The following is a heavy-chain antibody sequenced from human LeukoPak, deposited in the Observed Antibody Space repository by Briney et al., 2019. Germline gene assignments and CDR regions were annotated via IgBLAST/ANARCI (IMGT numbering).Heavy chain of an antibody. CDR1: GYTFTSYG. V-gene: IGHV1-18*01. D-gene: IGHD3-22*01. CDR2: ISAYNGNT. CDR3: ARDRPDYYEISGYYYTADAFDI. J-gene: IGHJ3*02. Sequence: ASVKVSCKASGYTFTSYGISWVRQAPGQGLEWMGCISAYNGNTNYAQKPQGRVTMTTGTSTSTAYMELRSLKSDDPAVYYCARDRPDYYEISGYYYTADAFDIWGQGTMVTVSS.